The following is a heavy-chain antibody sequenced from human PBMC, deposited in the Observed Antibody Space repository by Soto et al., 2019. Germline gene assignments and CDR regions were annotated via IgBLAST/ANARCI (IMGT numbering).Heavy chain of an antibody. CDR2: ISGSGGST. CDR1: GFTFSSYT. Sequence: GGSLSLSFAASGFTFSSYTMSWVRQAPGKGLEWDSAISGSGGSTYYADSVKGRFTSSRDNAKNTLYLQMNSLRAEDTAVYYCAKDHWSYGFGGWFDPWGQGTLVTVSS. V-gene: IGHV3-23*01. D-gene: IGHD5-18*01. CDR3: AKDHWSYGFGGWFDP. J-gene: IGHJ5*02.